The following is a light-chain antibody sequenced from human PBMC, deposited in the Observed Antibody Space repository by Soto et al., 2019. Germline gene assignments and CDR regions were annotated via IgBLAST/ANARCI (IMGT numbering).Light chain of an antibody. Sequence: DIQMTQSPSSLSASVGDRVTITCRASQSISSHLNWYQQKPGKAPKLLIYTASSLQSGVPSRFSGSGSGTDFTLTISSLQPEDFATYYCQQSYGTPYTFGQGTKLEIK. V-gene: IGKV1-39*01. CDR1: QSISSH. J-gene: IGKJ2*01. CDR2: TAS. CDR3: QQSYGTPYT.